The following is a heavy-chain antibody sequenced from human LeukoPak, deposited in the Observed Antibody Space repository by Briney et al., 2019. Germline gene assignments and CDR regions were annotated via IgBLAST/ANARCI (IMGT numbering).Heavy chain of an antibody. CDR3: AKDQDPHSYGSGSYAPFDY. J-gene: IGHJ4*02. D-gene: IGHD3-10*01. V-gene: IGHV3-23*01. CDR2: ISGSGGST. CDR1: GFSFTTHA. Sequence: GGSLRLSCVAPGFSFTTHAMGWVRQAPGKGLEWVSHISGSGGSTKYSGSVKGRFTISRDNSKNTLYLQINSLRADDTAVYYCAKDQDPHSYGSGSYAPFDYWGQGTLVTVSS.